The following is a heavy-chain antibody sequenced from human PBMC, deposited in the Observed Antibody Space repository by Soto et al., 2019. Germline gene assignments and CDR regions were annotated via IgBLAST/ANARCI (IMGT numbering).Heavy chain of an antibody. CDR1: GGSISSGGYS. D-gene: IGHD3-10*01. J-gene: IGHJ3*02. CDR2: IYHTGST. CDR3: ARGFSVALDI. Sequence: PSETLYLTCAVSGGSISSGGYSWSWIRQPPGKGLEWIGYIYHTGSTYYNPSLKSRVTISVDRSKNQFSLNLSPVTAADTAVYYCARGFSVALDIWGQGTMVTVSS. V-gene: IGHV4-30-2*01.